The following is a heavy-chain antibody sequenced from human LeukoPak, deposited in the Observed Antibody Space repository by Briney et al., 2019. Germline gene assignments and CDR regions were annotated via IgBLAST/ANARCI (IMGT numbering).Heavy chain of an antibody. J-gene: IGHJ4*02. CDR1: GYTFTAYY. Sequence: ASVRVSCKASGYTFTAYYIHWVRQAPGQGLEWLGWINPNSYDTNFAQKFQGRVTMTQDTSITTAYMELSRLKSDDTAVYCCARGLMSAVRVGYFDYWGQGTLGTVSS. CDR3: ARGLMSAVRVGYFDY. CDR2: INPNSYDT. V-gene: IGHV1-2*02. D-gene: IGHD2-8*01.